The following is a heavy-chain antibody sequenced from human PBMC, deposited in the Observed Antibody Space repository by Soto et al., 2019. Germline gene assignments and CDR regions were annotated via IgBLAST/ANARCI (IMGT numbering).Heavy chain of an antibody. CDR3: ARGRSVTGSFYFDS. Sequence: SETLSLTCNVSGGSISSNFWNWIRQPPNKGPEWIGYIHYSGSTDLNPSLRSRVTISIATSRNQFSLTLTSVTAADTAIYYCARGRSVTGSFYFDSWGQGTLVTVSS. CDR1: GGSISSNF. V-gene: IGHV4-59*01. CDR2: IHYSGST. J-gene: IGHJ4*02. D-gene: IGHD6-19*01.